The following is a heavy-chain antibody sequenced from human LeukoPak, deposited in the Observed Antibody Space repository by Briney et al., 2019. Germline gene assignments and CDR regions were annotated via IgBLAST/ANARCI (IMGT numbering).Heavy chain of an antibody. Sequence: KASEILSLTCTVSGGSIGSDPWSWIRRAPGKKLEWIGNIFYSGSTNYNPSLKSRVTISIDTSKNQFSLRLTSVTAADSAVYYCVRGANLWGQGILVTVSS. D-gene: IGHD5-12*01. CDR1: GGSIGSDP. J-gene: IGHJ5*02. V-gene: IGHV4-59*01. CDR2: IFYSGST. CDR3: VRGANL.